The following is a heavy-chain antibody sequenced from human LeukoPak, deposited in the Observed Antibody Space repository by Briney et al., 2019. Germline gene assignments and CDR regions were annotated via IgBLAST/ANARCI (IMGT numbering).Heavy chain of an antibody. CDR2: ISYDGSNK. V-gene: IGHV3-30-3*01. Sequence: GRSLRFSCAASGFTFSSYAMHWVRQAPGKGLEWVAVISYDGSNKYYADSVKGRFTISRDNSKNTLYLQMNSLRAEDTAVYYSSRGSYQGYGMDVWGQGTTVTVSS. D-gene: IGHD1-26*01. CDR1: GFTFSSYA. J-gene: IGHJ6*02. CDR3: SRGSYQGYGMDV.